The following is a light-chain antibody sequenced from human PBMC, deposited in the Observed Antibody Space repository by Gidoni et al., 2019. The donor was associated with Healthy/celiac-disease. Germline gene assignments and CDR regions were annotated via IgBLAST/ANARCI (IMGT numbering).Light chain of an antibody. CDR1: SSDVGGYNY. CDR2: EVS. V-gene: IGLV2-14*01. Sequence: HSPLTQPASVSGSPGASITITCTGTSSDVGGYNYVSWYQQHPGKAPKLMIYEVSNRPSGVSNRFSGSKSGNTASLTISGLQAEDEADYYCSSYTSSSTLVVFGGGTKLTVL. J-gene: IGLJ2*01. CDR3: SSYTSSSTLVV.